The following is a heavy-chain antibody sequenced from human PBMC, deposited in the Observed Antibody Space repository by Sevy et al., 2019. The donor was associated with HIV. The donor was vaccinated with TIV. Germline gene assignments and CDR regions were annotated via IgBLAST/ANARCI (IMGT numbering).Heavy chain of an antibody. D-gene: IGHD4-17*01. Sequence: ASVKVSCKASGYIFTDYYIHWVRQAPGQGLEWMAWINSDSGVTNYAQKFQGEVTVTRDTSLSIAYLELTSLKSNDTAIYYCARLTTQPTSDLYGMDVWGQGTTVTVSS. CDR2: INSDSGVT. CDR3: ARLTTQPTSDLYGMDV. CDR1: GYIFTDYY. J-gene: IGHJ6*02. V-gene: IGHV1-2*02.